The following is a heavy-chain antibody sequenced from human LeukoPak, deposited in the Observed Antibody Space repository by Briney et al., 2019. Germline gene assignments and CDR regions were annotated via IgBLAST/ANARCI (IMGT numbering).Heavy chain of an antibody. CDR1: GFTFSHYA. D-gene: IGHD2-15*01. CDR2: IIGSASST. Sequence: GGSLRLSCAASGFTFSHYAMSWVRQDPREGLEWVSAIIGSASSTYHADSVKGRFTISSDNSKNTLYLQINTLRAEDAAVYYCAKAPLGRCTGVICYYFDYWGQGTLVTVSS. V-gene: IGHV3-23*01. CDR3: AKAPLGRCTGVICYYFDY. J-gene: IGHJ4*02.